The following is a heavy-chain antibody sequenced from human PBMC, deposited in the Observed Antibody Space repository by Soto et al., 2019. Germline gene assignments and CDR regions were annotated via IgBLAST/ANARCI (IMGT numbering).Heavy chain of an antibody. J-gene: IGHJ6*02. V-gene: IGHV3-49*03. D-gene: IGHD1-20*01. CDR2: IRSKAYGGTT. CDR1: GFTFGDYA. CDR3: TRGWYNWNDGMDV. Sequence: GGSLRLSCTASGFTFGDYAMSWFRQAPGKGLEWVGFIRSKAYGGTTEYAASVKGRFTISRDDSKSIAHLQMNSLKTEDTAVYYCTRGWYNWNDGMDVWGQGTTVTVSS.